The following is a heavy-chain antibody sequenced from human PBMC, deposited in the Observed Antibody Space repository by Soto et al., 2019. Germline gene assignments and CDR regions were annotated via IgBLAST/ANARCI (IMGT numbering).Heavy chain of an antibody. CDR2: INRNGGGT. CDR3: AKDVPWYGGNIGWFDP. V-gene: IGHV3-23*01. J-gene: IGHJ5*02. D-gene: IGHD2-15*01. Sequence: GGSLRLSCEVSGFTFSSYGMTWVRQAPGKGLEWVSTINRNGGGTYYTDSVKGRFTISRDNSKNTVYLEMSSLRAEDTALYYCAKDVPWYGGNIGWFDPWGQGTLVTVSS. CDR1: GFTFSSYG.